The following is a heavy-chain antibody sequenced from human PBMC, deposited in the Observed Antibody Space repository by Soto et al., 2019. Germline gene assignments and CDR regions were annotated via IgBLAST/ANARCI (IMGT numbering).Heavy chain of an antibody. J-gene: IGHJ3*02. V-gene: IGHV1-3*01. CDR1: GYTFTSYA. CDR3: ARDQVSSGWYIGSLDAFDI. D-gene: IGHD6-19*01. CDR2: INAGNGNT. Sequence: ASVKVYCKASGYTFTSYAMHWVRQAPGQRLEWMGWINAGNGNTKYSQKFQGRVTITRDTSASTAYMELSSLRSEDTAVYYCARDQVSSGWYIGSLDAFDIWGHGTMVTVSS.